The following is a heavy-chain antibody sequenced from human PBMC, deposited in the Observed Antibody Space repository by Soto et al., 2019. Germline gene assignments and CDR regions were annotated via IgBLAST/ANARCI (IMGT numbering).Heavy chain of an antibody. J-gene: IGHJ6*02. Sequence: GGSLSLSCTASGFTFGDYAMSWFRQAPGKGLEWVGFIRSKAYGGTTEYAASVKGRFTISRDDSKSIAYLQMNSLKTEDTAVYYCTRKWELLGHYYYGMDVWGQGTTVTVSS. V-gene: IGHV3-49*03. CDR1: GFTFGDYA. CDR3: TRKWELLGHYYYGMDV. CDR2: IRSKAYGGTT. D-gene: IGHD1-26*01.